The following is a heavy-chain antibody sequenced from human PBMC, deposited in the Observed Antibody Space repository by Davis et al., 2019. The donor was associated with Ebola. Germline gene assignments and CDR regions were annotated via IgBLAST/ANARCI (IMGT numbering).Heavy chain of an antibody. CDR2: IYYSGST. CDR1: GGSISSYY. CDR3: ARHSSGTKGWFDP. Sequence: GSLRLSCTVSGGSISSYYWSWIRQPPGKGLEWIGYIYYSGSTNYNPSLKSRVTISVDTSKNQFSLKLSSVTAADTAVYYCARHSSGTKGWFDPWGQGTLVTVSS. V-gene: IGHV4-59*08. J-gene: IGHJ5*02. D-gene: IGHD6-19*01.